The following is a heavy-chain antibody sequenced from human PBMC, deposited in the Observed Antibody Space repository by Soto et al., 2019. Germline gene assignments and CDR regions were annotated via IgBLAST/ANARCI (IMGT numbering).Heavy chain of an antibody. CDR2: ISGSGGST. CDR3: AKPPSPHAAAGRGGGGYFDY. Sequence: EVQLLESGGGLVQPGGSLRLSCAASGFTFSTYAMTWVRQAPGKGLEWVSIISGSGGSTYYADSVKGRFTISRDNSKNTLYLQMNSLRAEDTAVYYCAKPPSPHAAAGRGGGGYFDYWGQGTLVTVSS. D-gene: IGHD6-13*01. J-gene: IGHJ4*02. CDR1: GFTFSTYA. V-gene: IGHV3-23*01.